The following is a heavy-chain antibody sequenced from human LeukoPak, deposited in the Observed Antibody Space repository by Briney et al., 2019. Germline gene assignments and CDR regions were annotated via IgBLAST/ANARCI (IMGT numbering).Heavy chain of an antibody. D-gene: IGHD2-15*01. Sequence: GGSLRLSCAASGFTFGSYAMYWVRQAPGKGLEWVSGIFGSGGNAHYADSVKGRFTISRDNSKNTVYLQMDSLRAEDTAIYYCAKTTTGYSSGRYPAWPIDYWGQGTLVTVSS. CDR3: AKTTTGYSSGRYPAWPIDY. CDR1: GFTFGSYA. V-gene: IGHV3-23*01. CDR2: IFGSGGNA. J-gene: IGHJ4*02.